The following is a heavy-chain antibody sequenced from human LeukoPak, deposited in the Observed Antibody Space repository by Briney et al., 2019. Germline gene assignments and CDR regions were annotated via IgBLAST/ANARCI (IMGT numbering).Heavy chain of an antibody. J-gene: IGHJ6*02. V-gene: IGHV7-4-1*02. D-gene: IGHD2-15*01. CDR1: GYTFTSYA. CDR2: INTNTGNP. CDR3: ARVLVRCSGGSCSLYYYYGMDV. Sequence: ASVKVSCKASGYTFTSYAMNWVRQAPGQGLEWMGWINTNTGNPTYAQGFTGRFVFSLDTSVSTAYLQISSLKAEDTAVYYCARVLVRCSGGSCSLYYYYGMDVWGQGTTVTVSS.